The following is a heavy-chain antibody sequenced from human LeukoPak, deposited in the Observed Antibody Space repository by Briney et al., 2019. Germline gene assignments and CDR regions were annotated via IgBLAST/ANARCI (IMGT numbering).Heavy chain of an antibody. CDR1: GFTSGSYW. J-gene: IGHJ1*01. Sequence: GGSLRLSCAASGFTSGSYWMSWVRQAPGKGLEWVSVIYSGDSTYYADSVKGRFTISRDNSKNTLYLQMNSLRAEDTAVYYCARSSSREYFQHWGQGALVTVSS. CDR3: ARSSSREYFQH. V-gene: IGHV3-53*01. CDR2: IYSGDST.